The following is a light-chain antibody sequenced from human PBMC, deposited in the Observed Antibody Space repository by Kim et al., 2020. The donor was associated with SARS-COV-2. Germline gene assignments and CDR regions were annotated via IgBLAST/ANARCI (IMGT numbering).Light chain of an antibody. V-gene: IGLV3-1*01. CDR1: KLGDKY. CDR3: QAWDSNHMV. J-gene: IGLJ2*01. CDR2: QDS. Sequence: VSPGQTATITCSGEKLGDKYACWYQQKPGQSPVLVIYQDSERPSGIPERFSGSNSGNTATLTISGTQAMDEADYYCQAWDSNHMVFGGGTQLTVL.